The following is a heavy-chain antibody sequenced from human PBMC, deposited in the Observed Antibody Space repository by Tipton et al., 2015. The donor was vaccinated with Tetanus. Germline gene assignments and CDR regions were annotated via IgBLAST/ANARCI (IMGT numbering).Heavy chain of an antibody. CDR2: IHDNETT. D-gene: IGHD2-2*01. J-gene: IGHJ4*02. CDR3: AREVPAAGHFDS. V-gene: IGHV4-59*01. Sequence: TLSLTCSVSGESISRSYWSWIRLSPGKGLEWIGYIHDNETTKYNPSLESRVTMSLDTSKNEFSLKLSSVTAADTAIYYCAREVPAAGHFDSWGQGTLVTVSS. CDR1: GESISRSY.